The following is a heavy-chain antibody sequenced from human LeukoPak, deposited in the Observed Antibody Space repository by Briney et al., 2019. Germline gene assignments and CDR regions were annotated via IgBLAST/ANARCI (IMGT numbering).Heavy chain of an antibody. D-gene: IGHD5-24*01. Sequence: RASVKVSCKASGYTFTSYGISWVRQAPGQGVEWMGWINPNSGGKMYAQKFQGRVTMTRDTSISTAYMELSRMTSDDSAVYYCARDLYIEMATVGAFDIWGQGTLVTVSS. J-gene: IGHJ3*02. CDR2: INPNSGGK. CDR3: ARDLYIEMATVGAFDI. CDR1: GYTFTSYG. V-gene: IGHV1-2*02.